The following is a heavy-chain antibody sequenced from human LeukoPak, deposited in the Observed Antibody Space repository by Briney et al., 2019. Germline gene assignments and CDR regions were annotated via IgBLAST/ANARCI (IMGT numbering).Heavy chain of an antibody. Sequence: ASVKVSCKASGGTFSSYAISWVRQAPGQRLEWMGWINAGNGNTKYSQNFQGRVTITRDTSASIAYMELSSLRSEDTAVYYCARDRDLNYFDSWGQGTLVTVSS. CDR3: ARDRDLNYFDS. V-gene: IGHV1-3*01. CDR1: GGTFSSYA. J-gene: IGHJ4*02. CDR2: INAGNGNT.